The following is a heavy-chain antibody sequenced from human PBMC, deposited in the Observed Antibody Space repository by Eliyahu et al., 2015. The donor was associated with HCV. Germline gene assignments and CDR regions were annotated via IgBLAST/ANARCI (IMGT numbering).Heavy chain of an antibody. CDR2: ISSSGSSR. CDR3: ARDGCYGDDCAQPPEH. V-gene: IGHV3-48*02. D-gene: IGHD2-21*02. Sequence: EVQLVESGGGLVQPGGSXRXSCXAXGFTFSIYSMNWVRQAPGKGLEWVSYISSSGSSRNYADSVKGRSTISRDNAKNAVYLQMDSLRDEDTGVYYCARDGCYGDDCAQPPEHWGQGTLVTVSS. CDR1: GFTFSIYS. J-gene: IGHJ4*02.